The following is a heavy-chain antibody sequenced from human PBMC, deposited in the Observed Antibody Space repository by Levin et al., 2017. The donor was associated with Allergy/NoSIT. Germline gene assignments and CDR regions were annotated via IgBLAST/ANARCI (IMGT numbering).Heavy chain of an antibody. J-gene: IGHJ4*02. Sequence: SGPTLVKPTQTLTLTCTFSGFSLRTAGVGVGWIRQPPGKALEWLALIYWDDDKHYRPSLSSRLIITKDTSKDQVVLTMSNMDPVDTATYHCVHRMLVPQSSSGFHYWGRGTLVTVSA. CDR1: GFSLRTAGVG. CDR2: IYWDDDK. V-gene: IGHV2-5*02. CDR3: VHRMLVPQSSSGFHY. D-gene: IGHD6-19*01.